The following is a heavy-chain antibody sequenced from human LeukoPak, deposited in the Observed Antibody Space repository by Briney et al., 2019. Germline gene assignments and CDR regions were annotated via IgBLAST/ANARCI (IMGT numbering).Heavy chain of an antibody. CDR1: GYTFTSYD. D-gene: IGHD2-2*01. CDR3: ARATDDCSSTSCYWGYYFDY. V-gene: IGHV1-8*03. Sequence: ASVKVSCKASGYTFTSYDINWVRQATGQGLEWMGWMNPNSGNTGYAQKFQGRVTITRNTSISTAYMELSSLRSEDTAVYYCARATDDCSSTSCYWGYYFDYWGQGTLVTVSS. J-gene: IGHJ4*02. CDR2: MNPNSGNT.